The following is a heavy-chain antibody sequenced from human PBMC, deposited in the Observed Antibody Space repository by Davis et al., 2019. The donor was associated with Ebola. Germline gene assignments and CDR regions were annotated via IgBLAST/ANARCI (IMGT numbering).Heavy chain of an antibody. CDR1: GGTFSSYA. Sequence: SVKVSCKASGGTFSSYAISWVRQAPGQGLEWMGGIIPIFGTANYAQKFQGRVTITADESTSTAYMELSSLRSEDTAVYYCARNDYDFWSWFDPWGQGTLVTVSS. V-gene: IGHV1-69*13. J-gene: IGHJ5*02. CDR2: IIPIFGTA. D-gene: IGHD3-3*01. CDR3: ARNDYDFWSWFDP.